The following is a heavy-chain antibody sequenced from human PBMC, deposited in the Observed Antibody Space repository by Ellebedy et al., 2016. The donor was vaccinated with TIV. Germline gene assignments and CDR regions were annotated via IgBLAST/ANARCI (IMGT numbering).Heavy chain of an antibody. CDR1: GGSFSGYY. CDR2: INHSGST. Sequence: SETLSLXXAVYGGSFSGYYWSWIRQPPGKGLEWIGEINHSGSTNYNPSLKSRVTISVDTSKNQFSLKLSSVTAADTAVYYCARDRSGWGYYYYYGMDVWGQGTTVTVSS. V-gene: IGHV4-34*01. J-gene: IGHJ6*02. D-gene: IGHD6-19*01. CDR3: ARDRSGWGYYYYYGMDV.